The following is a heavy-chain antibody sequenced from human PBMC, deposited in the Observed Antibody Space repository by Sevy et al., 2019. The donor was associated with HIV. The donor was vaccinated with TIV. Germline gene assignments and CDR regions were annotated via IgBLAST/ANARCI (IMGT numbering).Heavy chain of an antibody. Sequence: GGSLRLSCAASGFTFSSHNMNWVRQAPGKGLEWVSSISGSSDYVFYADSVKGRFTISRDNDKNSLYFQMNSVRAEDTAVYYCAKWDADRRWYFDYWGQGTLVTVSS. CDR3: AKWDADRRWYFDY. CDR2: ISGSSDYV. V-gene: IGHV3-21*01. CDR1: GFTFSSHN. D-gene: IGHD1-26*01. J-gene: IGHJ4*02.